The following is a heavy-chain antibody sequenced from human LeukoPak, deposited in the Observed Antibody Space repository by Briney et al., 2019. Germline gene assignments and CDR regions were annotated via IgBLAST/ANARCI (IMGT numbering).Heavy chain of an antibody. Sequence: GGSLRLSCAASGFTFSSYGMHWVRPAPGKGLEWVAFIRYDGSNKYYADSVKGRFTISRDNSRNTLYLQINSLRAEDTAVYYCVSMIVVAWGQGTLVTVSS. CDR1: GFTFSSYG. J-gene: IGHJ4*02. CDR3: VSMIVVA. D-gene: IGHD3-22*01. CDR2: IRYDGSNK. V-gene: IGHV3-30*02.